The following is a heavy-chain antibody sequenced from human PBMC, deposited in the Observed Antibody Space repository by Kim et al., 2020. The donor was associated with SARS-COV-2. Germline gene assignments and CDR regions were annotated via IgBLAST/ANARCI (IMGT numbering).Heavy chain of an antibody. V-gene: IGHV3-30-3*01. Sequence: GGSLRLSCAASGFTFSSYAMHWVRQAPGKGLEWVAVISYDGSNKYYADSVKGRFTISRDNSKNTLYLQMNSLRAEDTAVYYCAREVVLLWFRELPGNAFDIWGQGTMVTVSS. CDR2: ISYDGSNK. D-gene: IGHD3-10*01. CDR3: AREVVLLWFRELPGNAFDI. CDR1: GFTFSSYA. J-gene: IGHJ3*02.